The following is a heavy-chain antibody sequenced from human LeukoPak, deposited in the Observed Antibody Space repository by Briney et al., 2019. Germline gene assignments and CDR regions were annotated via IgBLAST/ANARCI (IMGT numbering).Heavy chain of an antibody. J-gene: IGHJ4*02. CDR1: GFTVSSTY. D-gene: IGHD4-23*01. Sequence: GGSLRLSCAASGFTVSSTYMSWVRQAPGKGLEWVSVIYSGGSTDYADAVKGRFTISRDNSKNTLFLQMSSLRVEDTAVYYCARDYGGNIRGYFDYWGQGTLVTVSS. CDR3: ARDYGGNIRGYFDY. V-gene: IGHV3-66*01. CDR2: IYSGGST.